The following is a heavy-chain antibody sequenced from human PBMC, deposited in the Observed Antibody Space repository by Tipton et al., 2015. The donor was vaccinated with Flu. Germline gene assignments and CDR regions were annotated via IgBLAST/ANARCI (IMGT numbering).Heavy chain of an antibody. CDR2: ISYDGSNK. Sequence: VQLVQSGGGVVQPGRSLRLSCAASGFTFSSYAMHWVRQAPGKGLEWVAVISYDGSNKYYADSVKGRFTISRDNSKNTLYLQMNSLRAEDTAVYYCARVPYWGQGTLVTVSS. V-gene: IGHV3-30*01. CDR3: ARVPY. CDR1: GFTFSSYA. J-gene: IGHJ4*02.